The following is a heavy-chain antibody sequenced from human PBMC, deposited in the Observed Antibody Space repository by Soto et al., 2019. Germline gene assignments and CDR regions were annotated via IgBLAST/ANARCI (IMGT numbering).Heavy chain of an antibody. CDR3: AREGDPVMGFYYYYYYGMDV. CDR1: GFTFSSYS. V-gene: IGHV3-21*01. J-gene: IGHJ6*02. D-gene: IGHD5-18*01. CDR2: ISSSSSYI. Sequence: GTLRLSCAASGFTFSSYSMNWVRQAPGKGLEWVSSISSSSSYIYYADSVKGRFTISRDNAKNSLYLQMNSLRAEDTAVYYCAREGDPVMGFYYYYYYGMDVWGQGTTVTAS.